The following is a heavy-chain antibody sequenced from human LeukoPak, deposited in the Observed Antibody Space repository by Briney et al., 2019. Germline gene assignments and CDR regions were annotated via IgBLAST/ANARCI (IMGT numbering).Heavy chain of an antibody. Sequence: ASVKDSCMASRYTLTGYFRNSVRQAPGQGREGMGWINPNSGVTNEAQRFQGRVTMTRDTSISTAYMDMSRLRYDDTAVYYCARDRDGYCTNGVCYFDYWGQGTLVTVSS. J-gene: IGHJ4*02. D-gene: IGHD2-8*01. CDR2: INPNSGVT. CDR3: ARDRDGYCTNGVCYFDY. V-gene: IGHV1-2*02. CDR1: RYTLTGYF.